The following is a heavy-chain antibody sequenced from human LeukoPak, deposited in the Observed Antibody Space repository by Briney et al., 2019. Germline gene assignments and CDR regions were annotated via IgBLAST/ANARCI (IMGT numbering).Heavy chain of an antibody. CDR2: ISYDGSNK. V-gene: IGHV3-30-3*01. J-gene: IGHJ6*03. D-gene: IGHD6-13*01. CDR3: ARDYSSSWSPISYYYMDV. Sequence: PGRSLRLSCAASGFTFSSYAMHWVRQAPGKGLEWVAVISYDGSNKYYADSVEGRFTISRDNSKNTLYLQMNSLRAEDTAVYYCARDYSSSWSPISYYYMDVWGKGTTVTVSS. CDR1: GFTFSSYA.